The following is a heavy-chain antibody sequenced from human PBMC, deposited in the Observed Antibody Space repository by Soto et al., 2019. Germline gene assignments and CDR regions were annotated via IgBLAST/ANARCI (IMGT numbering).Heavy chain of an antibody. CDR3: ARLNRGTYDY. J-gene: IGHJ4*02. CDR2: IFYTGST. Sequence: TSETLSLTCAVSGGSISTYYWSWIRQPPGKGLEWLGYIFYTGSTDYNPSLRGRVTISLDTSKNQFSLKLTSVTPADTAVYYCARLNRGTYDYWGQGALVTVSS. CDR1: GGSISTYY. V-gene: IGHV4-59*01.